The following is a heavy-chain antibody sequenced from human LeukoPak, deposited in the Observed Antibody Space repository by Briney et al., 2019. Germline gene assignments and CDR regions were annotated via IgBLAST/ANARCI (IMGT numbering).Heavy chain of an antibody. D-gene: IGHD2/OR15-2a*01. CDR2: INGRGDNT. Sequence: PGGSLRLSCAASGFTFSSYAMHWVRQAPGKGLEWVSAINGRGDNTYYADFVKGRFTISRDNSKSTVYLQMNSLRTEDTAVYYCAKDRVSPGFNWFDPWGQGTLVTVSS. V-gene: IGHV3-23*01. CDR1: GFTFSSYA. CDR3: AKDRVSPGFNWFDP. J-gene: IGHJ5*02.